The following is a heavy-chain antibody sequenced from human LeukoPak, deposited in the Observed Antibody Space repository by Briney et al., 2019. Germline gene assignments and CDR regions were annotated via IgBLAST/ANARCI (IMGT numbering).Heavy chain of an antibody. V-gene: IGHV3-21*01. CDR2: ISSSSSYI. CDR1: GFTFSSYS. J-gene: IGHJ2*01. D-gene: IGHD3-22*01. CDR3: AKNRDRGVPTYYYDSSGSSHFDL. Sequence: GSLRLSCAASGFTFSSYSMNWVRQAPGKGLEWVSSISSSSSYIYYADSVKGRSTISRDNSRNTLYLQMNSLRAEDTAVYYCAKNRDRGVPTYYYDSSGSSHFDLWGRGTLVTVSS.